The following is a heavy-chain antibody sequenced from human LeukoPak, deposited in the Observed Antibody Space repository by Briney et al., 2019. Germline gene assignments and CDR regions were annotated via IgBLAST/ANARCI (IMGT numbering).Heavy chain of an antibody. J-gene: IGHJ4*02. D-gene: IGHD3-22*01. CDR3: ARDRGFDFDY. Sequence: TGGSLRLSCAASGFTFSSYAMSWVRQAPGKGLEWVSAISGSGGSTYYADSVKGRFTISRDNAKNSLYLQMNSLRAEDTAVYYCARDRGFDFDYWGQGTLVTVSS. CDR1: GFTFSSYA. CDR2: ISGSGGST. V-gene: IGHV3-23*01.